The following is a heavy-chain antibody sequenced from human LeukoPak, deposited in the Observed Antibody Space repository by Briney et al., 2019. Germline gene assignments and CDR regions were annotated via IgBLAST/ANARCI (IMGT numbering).Heavy chain of an antibody. V-gene: IGHV1-8*03. Sequence: ASVKVSCKASGYTFTSYYMHWVRQATGQGLEWMGWMNPNSGNTGYAQKFQGRVTITRNTSISTAYMELSSLRSEDTAVYYCARGPGVRGVDYWGQGTLVTVSS. CDR2: MNPNSGNT. J-gene: IGHJ4*02. D-gene: IGHD3-10*01. CDR3: ARGPGVRGVDY. CDR1: GYTFTSYY.